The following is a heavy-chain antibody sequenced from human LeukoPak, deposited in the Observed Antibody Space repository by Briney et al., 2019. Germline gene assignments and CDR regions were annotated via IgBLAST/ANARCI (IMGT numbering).Heavy chain of an antibody. J-gene: IGHJ5*02. CDR1: GGSFSGYY. CDR3: ARGGVLRFLHP. D-gene: IGHD3-3*01. CDR2: INHSGST. V-gene: IGHV4-34*01. Sequence: SETLSLTCAVYGGSFSGYYWSRIRQPPGKGLEWIGEINHSGSTNYNPSLKSRVTISVDTSKNQFSLKLSSVTAADTAAYYCARGGVLRFLHPWGQGTLVIVSS.